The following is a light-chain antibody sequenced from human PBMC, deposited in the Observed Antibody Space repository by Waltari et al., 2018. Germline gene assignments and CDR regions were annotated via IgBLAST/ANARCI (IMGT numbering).Light chain of an antibody. Sequence: QPALTQSPSASASLGPSVKLTSPLHTLHSHPPPSSPRQQPERGPRYLMKLNSDGSHTKGDEIPDRFSGSSSGAERYLTSASLQAEDEAAYYCQTWGSGTVIFGGGTHLTVL. V-gene: IGLV4-69*01. J-gene: IGLJ2*01. CDR2: LNSDGSH. CDR1: TLHSHPP. CDR3: QTWGSGTVI.